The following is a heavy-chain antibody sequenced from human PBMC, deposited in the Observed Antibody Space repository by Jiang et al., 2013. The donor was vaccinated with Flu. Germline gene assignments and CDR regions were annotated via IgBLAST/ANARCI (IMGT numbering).Heavy chain of an antibody. J-gene: IGHJ6*02. CDR3: ARGNWNYDYYYYYGMDV. CDR1: GFTFSSYG. V-gene: IGHV3-33*01. D-gene: IGHD1-7*01. CDR2: IWYDGSNK. Sequence: QLLESGGGVVRPGRSLRLSCAASGFTFSSYGMHWVRQAPGKGLEWVAVIWYDGSNKYYADSVKGRFTISRDNSKNTLYLQMNSLRAEDTAVYYCARGNWNYDYYYYYGMDVWGQGTTVTVSS.